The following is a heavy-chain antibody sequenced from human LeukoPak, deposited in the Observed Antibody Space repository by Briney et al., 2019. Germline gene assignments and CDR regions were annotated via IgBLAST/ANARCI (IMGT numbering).Heavy chain of an antibody. J-gene: IGHJ4*02. CDR3: AGYSGYDYALFDY. D-gene: IGHD5-12*01. Sequence: SQTLSLTCTVTGGSISSYYWSWIRQPPGKGLEWLGYIYYSGSTNYNPSLKSRVTISVDTSKNQFSLKLSSVTAADTAVYYCAGYSGYDYALFDYWGQGTLVTVSS. V-gene: IGHV4-59*01. CDR1: GGSISSYY. CDR2: IYYSGST.